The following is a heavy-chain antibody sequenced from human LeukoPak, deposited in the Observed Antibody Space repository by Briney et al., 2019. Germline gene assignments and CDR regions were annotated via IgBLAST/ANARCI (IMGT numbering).Heavy chain of an antibody. CDR3: AKDISPGIAVALDAFDT. V-gene: IGHV3-9*03. Sequence: GGCLRLSCAVCVFTLYDCPMLWARQAPGKGRVGVSGISWNSGSIGYADSVKGRFTISRDNAKNSLYLQMNSLRAEDMALYYCAKDISPGIAVALDAFDTWGQGTMVTVSS. CDR2: ISWNSGSI. CDR1: VFTLYDCP. D-gene: IGHD6-19*01. J-gene: IGHJ3*02.